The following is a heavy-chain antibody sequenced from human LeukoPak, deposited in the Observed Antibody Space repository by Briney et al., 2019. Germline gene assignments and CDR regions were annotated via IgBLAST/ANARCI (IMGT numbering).Heavy chain of an antibody. CDR1: GGSFSGYQ. D-gene: IGHD2-21*01. CDR3: ARGVYGGDGGY. CDR2: INHSGST. J-gene: IGHJ4*02. Sequence: SETLSLTCAVYGGSFSGYQWSWIRQPPGKGLEWIGQINHSGSTNYNPSLKSRVTISVDTSRNQFSLRLTSVTAADTAVYYCARGVYGGDGGYWGQGTLVTVSS. V-gene: IGHV4-34*01.